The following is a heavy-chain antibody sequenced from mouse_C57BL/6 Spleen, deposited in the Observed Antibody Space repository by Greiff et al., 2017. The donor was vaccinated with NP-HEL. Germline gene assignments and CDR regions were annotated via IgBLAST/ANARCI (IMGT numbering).Heavy chain of an antibody. CDR1: GYAFSSSW. D-gene: IGHD1-1*01. Sequence: VQLQQSGPELVKPGASVKISCKASGYAFSSSWMNWVKQRPGKGLEWIGRIYPGDGDTNYNGKFKGKATLTADKSSSTAYMQLSSLTSEDSAVYFCAREGVLRGYFDVWGTGTTVTVSS. J-gene: IGHJ1*03. V-gene: IGHV1-82*01. CDR2: IYPGDGDT. CDR3: AREGVLRGYFDV.